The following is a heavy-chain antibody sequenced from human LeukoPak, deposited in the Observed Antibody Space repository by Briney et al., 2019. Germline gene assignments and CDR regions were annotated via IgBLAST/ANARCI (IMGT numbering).Heavy chain of an antibody. CDR2: IKQDGSDK. V-gene: IGHV3-7*01. D-gene: IGHD4-17*01. Sequence: GGSLRLSCAASGFTFSGYWMSWVRQAPGKGLEWVANIKQDGSDKYYVDSVKGRFTISRDNAKNSLYLQMNSLSAEDTAVYYCARDYYGDYAFDYWGQGTLVTVSS. CDR1: GFTFSGYW. J-gene: IGHJ4*02. CDR3: ARDYYGDYAFDY.